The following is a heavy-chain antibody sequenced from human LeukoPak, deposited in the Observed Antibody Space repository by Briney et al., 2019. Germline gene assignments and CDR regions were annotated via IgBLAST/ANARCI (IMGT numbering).Heavy chain of an antibody. V-gene: IGHV3-20*04. Sequence: GGSLRLSCAASGFTFDDYGMSWVRQAPGKGLEWVSGINWNGGSTGYADSVKGRFTISRDNAKNSLYLQMNSLRADDTALYYCASSRITGTRASTYYFDYWGQGTLVTVSS. D-gene: IGHD1-7*01. CDR3: ASSRITGTRASTYYFDY. CDR2: INWNGGST. CDR1: GFTFDDYG. J-gene: IGHJ4*02.